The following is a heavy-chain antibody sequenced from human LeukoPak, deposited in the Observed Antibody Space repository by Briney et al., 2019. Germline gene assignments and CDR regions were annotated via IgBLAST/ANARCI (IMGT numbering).Heavy chain of an antibody. D-gene: IGHD5-24*01. CDR3: ARDTGYNTFDY. Sequence: QPGGSLRLSCAASGFTFSNYWMSWVRQAPGTGLEWVAQIEEDGGEKYYVDSVKGRFTISRDNAKNSLYLQMNSLRAEDTAVYYCARDTGYNTFDYWGQGTLVTVSS. J-gene: IGHJ4*02. CDR2: IEEDGGEK. V-gene: IGHV3-7*05. CDR1: GFTFSNYW.